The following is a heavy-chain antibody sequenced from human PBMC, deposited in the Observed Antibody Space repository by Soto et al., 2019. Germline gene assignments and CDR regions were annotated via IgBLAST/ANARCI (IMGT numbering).Heavy chain of an antibody. J-gene: IGHJ6*03. CDR1: GFTFSDYS. Sequence: EVQLVESGGGLVRPGGSLRLSCAASGFTFSDYSMNWVRQAPGKGLEWVSFITSSSSYIYYADSVKGRFTISRDNAKNSLYLETSSLRDDDTAVYFCARDSPGYNIAWDEAYYMDVWGKGTTVTVS. D-gene: IGHD1-20*01. V-gene: IGHV3-21*01. CDR3: ARDSPGYNIAWDEAYYMDV. CDR2: ITSSSSYI.